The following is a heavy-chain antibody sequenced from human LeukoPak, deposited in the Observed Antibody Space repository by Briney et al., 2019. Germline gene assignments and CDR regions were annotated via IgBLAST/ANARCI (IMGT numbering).Heavy chain of an antibody. CDR3: ARGGVLKSVDY. CDR1: GGSIGSHY. D-gene: IGHD3-16*01. CDR2: VYDIGST. Sequence: SETLSLTCTVPGGSIGSHYWTWIRQTPGKGLEWIGYVYDIGSTKYNPSLKSRVTISVDMSKNQFSLRLSSVTAADTAVYYCARGGVLKSVDYWGQGALVAVSS. J-gene: IGHJ4*02. V-gene: IGHV4-59*11.